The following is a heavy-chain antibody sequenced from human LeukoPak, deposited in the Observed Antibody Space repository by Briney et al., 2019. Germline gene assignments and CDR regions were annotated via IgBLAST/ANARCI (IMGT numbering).Heavy chain of an antibody. J-gene: IGHJ5*02. CDR3: APNWFDP. CDR1: GFTFSNYW. Sequence: GGSLRLSCAASGFTFSNYWMPWVRQAPGKGLVWVSRINSDGSNTNYADAVKGRFTISRDNAKNTSYLQMNSVRAEDTAVYYCAPNWFDPWGQGTLVTVSS. V-gene: IGHV3-74*01. CDR2: INSDGSNT.